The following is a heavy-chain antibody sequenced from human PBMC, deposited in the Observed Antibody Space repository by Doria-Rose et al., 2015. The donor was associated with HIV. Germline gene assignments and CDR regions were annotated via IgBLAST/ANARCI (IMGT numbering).Heavy chain of an antibody. J-gene: IGHJ4*02. CDR1: GVSLSSPGMG. CDR2: IFSDDER. Sequence: QVTLKESGPVLVKPTETLTLTCTVSGVSLSSPGMGVSWIRQPPGKALEWLANIFSDDERSYNTSLKVRLNISRGTSKSQVVLTMTDMDPVDTATYYCARIRSSRWYHKYYFDFWGQGTLVIVSA. CDR3: ARIRSSRWYHKYYFDF. D-gene: IGHD6-13*01. V-gene: IGHV2-26*01.